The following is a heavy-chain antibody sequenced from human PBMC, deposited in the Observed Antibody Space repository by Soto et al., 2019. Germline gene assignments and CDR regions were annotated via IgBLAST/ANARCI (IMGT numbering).Heavy chain of an antibody. V-gene: IGHV3-23*01. CDR3: AKFVPTSKRGYDSFDC. CDR2: FSGSGDST. J-gene: IGHJ4*02. D-gene: IGHD5-12*01. Sequence: EVQLLESGGGLVQPGGSLRLSCAASGFTFSNYAMSWVRQAPGKGLEWVSSFSGSGDSTYYADSVKGRFAISRDNSKYTLSRQMSSLRTEDTSLYSCAKFVPTSKRGYDSFDCWGQGTRVIVSS. CDR1: GFTFSNYA.